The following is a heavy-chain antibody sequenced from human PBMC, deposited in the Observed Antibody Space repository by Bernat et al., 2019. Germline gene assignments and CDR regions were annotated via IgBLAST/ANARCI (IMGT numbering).Heavy chain of an antibody. J-gene: IGHJ3*02. CDR1: GFTFSNYS. Sequence: EAQLLESGGDLVQPGGSLRLSCVASGFTFSNYSMSWVRQAPGKGLEWPSAISGSGGSTYYADSVRGRFTVSPDNSKNARYVYMNSLRADDTAIYYCAGEQGLEKLRACDIWGQGTMVTVS. D-gene: IGHD1-1*01. CDR2: ISGSGGST. CDR3: AGEQGLEKLRACDI. V-gene: IGHV3-23*01.